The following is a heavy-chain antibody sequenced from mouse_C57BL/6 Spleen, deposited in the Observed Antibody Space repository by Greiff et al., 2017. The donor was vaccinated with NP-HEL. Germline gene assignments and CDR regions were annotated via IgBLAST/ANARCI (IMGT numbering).Heavy chain of an antibody. CDR3: ARERLKKDYAVDFEV. CDR1: GFTFTNYY. V-gene: IGHV1-36*01. D-gene: IGHD1-1*01. J-gene: IGHJ1*03. Sequence: EVQLQQSGPVLVKPGASVKLSCKASGFTFTNYYMHWVKQSHGKGLEWIGHVDPSDCYTSYNQKFKGKSTLTVDTSSSTAYMELNSLTAEDSAVYYGARERLKKDYAVDFEVQGTGRTVTV. CDR2: VDPSDCYT.